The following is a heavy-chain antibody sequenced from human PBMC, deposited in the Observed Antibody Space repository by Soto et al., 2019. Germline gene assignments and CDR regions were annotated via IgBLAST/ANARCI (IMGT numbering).Heavy chain of an antibody. CDR3: ARDSGSNNWFDP. V-gene: IGHV4-31*03. CDR2: IYYSGST. J-gene: IGHJ5*02. D-gene: IGHD1-26*01. Sequence: HVQLQESGPGLVKPSQTLSLTCTVSGGSISSGGYYWSWIRQHPGKGLEWIGNIYYSGSTYYNPSLKSRVTISVATSKNQFSLRLSSVTAADTAVYYCARDSGSNNWFDPWGQGTLVTVSS. CDR1: GGSISSGGYY.